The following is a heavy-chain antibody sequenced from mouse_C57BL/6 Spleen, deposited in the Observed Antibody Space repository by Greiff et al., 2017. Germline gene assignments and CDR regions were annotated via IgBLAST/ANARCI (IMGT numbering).Heavy chain of an antibody. CDR3: AILLRSFYAMDY. D-gene: IGHD1-1*01. CDR2: INPSSGYT. Sequence: QVHVKQSGAELAKPGASVKLSCKASGYTFTSYWMHWVKQRPGQGLEWIGYINPSSGYTKYNQKFKDKATLTADKSSSTAYMQLSSLTYEDSAVYYCAILLRSFYAMDYWGQGTSVTVSS. V-gene: IGHV1-7*01. J-gene: IGHJ4*01. CDR1: GYTFTSYW.